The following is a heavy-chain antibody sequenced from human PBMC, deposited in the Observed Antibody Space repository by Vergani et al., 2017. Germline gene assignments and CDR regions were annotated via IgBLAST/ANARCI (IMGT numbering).Heavy chain of an antibody. CDR2: IYHSGST. CDR1: GYSISSGYY. J-gene: IGHJ4*02. Sequence: QVQLQESGPGLVKPSETLSLTCAVSGYSISSGYYWGWIRQPPGKGLEWIGSIYHSGSTYYNPSLKSRVTISVDTSQNQFSLKLSSVTAADTAVYYCAKISSGGRGGYFDYWGQGTLVTVSS. V-gene: IGHV4-38-2*01. CDR3: AKISSGGRGGYFDY. D-gene: IGHD2-15*01.